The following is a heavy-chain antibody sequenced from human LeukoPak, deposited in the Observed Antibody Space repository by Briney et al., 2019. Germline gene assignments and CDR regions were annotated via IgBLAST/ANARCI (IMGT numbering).Heavy chain of an antibody. Sequence: PGRSLRLSCAASGFTFSSYGMHWVRQAPGKGLEWVAVISYDGSNKYYADSVKGRFTISRDNSKNTLYLQMNSLRAEDTAVYYCAKGDKEWLRSPIDYWGQGTLVNVSS. CDR3: AKGDKEWLRSPIDY. CDR2: ISYDGSNK. CDR1: GFTFSSYG. V-gene: IGHV3-30*18. D-gene: IGHD5-12*01. J-gene: IGHJ4*02.